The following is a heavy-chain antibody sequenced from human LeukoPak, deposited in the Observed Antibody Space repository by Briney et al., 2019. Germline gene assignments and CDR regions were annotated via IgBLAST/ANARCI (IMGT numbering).Heavy chain of an antibody. CDR1: GGSISSGGYY. V-gene: IGHV4-31*03. CDR3: ARRPPNDAFDI. CDR2: IYYSGST. Sequence: SETLSLTCTVSGGSISSGGYYWSWIRQHPGKGLEWIGYIYYSGSTYYNPSLKSRVTISVDTSKNQFSLKLSSVTAADTAVYYCARRPPNDAFDIWGQGTMVTVSS. J-gene: IGHJ3*02.